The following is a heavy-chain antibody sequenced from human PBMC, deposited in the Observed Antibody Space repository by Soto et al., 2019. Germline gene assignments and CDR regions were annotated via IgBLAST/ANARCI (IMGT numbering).Heavy chain of an antibody. V-gene: IGHV1-18*01. D-gene: IGHD3-16*01. CDR3: AMVDVYVTPSPQDV. CDR2: INAYNGNT. J-gene: IGHJ6*02. CDR1: GYRFTSYG. Sequence: ASVKVSCKASGYRFTSYGMGWVRQAPGQGLEWMGWINAYNGNTNYAQNLQGRVTLTTDTSTSTAYMELRSLRSNDTAVYYCAMVDVYVTPSPQDVWGQGTTVTVS.